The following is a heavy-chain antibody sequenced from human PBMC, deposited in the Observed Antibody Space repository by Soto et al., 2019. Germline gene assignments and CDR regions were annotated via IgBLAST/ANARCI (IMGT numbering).Heavy chain of an antibody. CDR2: FDPEDGET. CDR1: GYTLTELS. V-gene: IGHV1-24*01. CDR3: ATVGIVSSAFDS. Sequence: GASVKVSCKVSGYTLTELSMHWVRQAPGKGLEWMGGFDPEDGETIYAQKFQGRVTMTEDTSTDTAYMELSSLRSEDTAVYYCATVGIVSSAFDSWGQGTMVTFSS. D-gene: IGHD5-12*01. J-gene: IGHJ3*02.